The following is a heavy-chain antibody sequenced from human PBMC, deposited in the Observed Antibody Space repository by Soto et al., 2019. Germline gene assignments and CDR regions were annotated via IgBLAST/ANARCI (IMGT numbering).Heavy chain of an antibody. CDR3: ARDLEGGYSYGLNWFDP. D-gene: IGHD5-18*01. CDR1: GYTFTSYG. V-gene: IGHV1-18*01. CDR2: ISAYNGNT. Sequence: QVQLVQSGAEVKKPGASVKVSCKASGYTFTSYGISWVRQAPGQGLEGMGWISAYNGNTNYAQKLQGRVTMTTDTSTSTAYMELRSLRSDDTAVYYCARDLEGGYSYGLNWFDPWGQGTLVTVSS. J-gene: IGHJ5*02.